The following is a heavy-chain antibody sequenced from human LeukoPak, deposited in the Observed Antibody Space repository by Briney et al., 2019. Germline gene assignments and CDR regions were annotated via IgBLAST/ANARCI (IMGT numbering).Heavy chain of an antibody. CDR2: ISWNSGSI. Sequence: GRSLRLSCAASGFTFDDYAMHWVRQAPGKGLEWVSGISWNSGSIGYADSVKGRFTISRDNAKNSLYLQMNSLRAEDTALYYCAKGYERHTAMSYYYYGMDVWGQGTTVTVSS. CDR3: AKGYERHTAMSYYYYGMDV. J-gene: IGHJ6*02. CDR1: GFTFDDYA. V-gene: IGHV3-9*01. D-gene: IGHD5-18*01.